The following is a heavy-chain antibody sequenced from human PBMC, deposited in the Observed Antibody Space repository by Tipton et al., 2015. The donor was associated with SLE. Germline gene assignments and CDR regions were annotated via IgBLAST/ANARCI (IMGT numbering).Heavy chain of an antibody. V-gene: IGHV4-59*12. CDR2: VYYSGST. Sequence: TLSLTCTVSGSSITAYYWTWIRQPPGKGLEWIGYVYYSGSTYYNPSLKSRVTISVDTSKNQFSLKLSSVTAADTAVYYCARDLTWGQGTLVTVSS. J-gene: IGHJ5*02. CDR1: GSSITAYY. CDR3: ARDLT.